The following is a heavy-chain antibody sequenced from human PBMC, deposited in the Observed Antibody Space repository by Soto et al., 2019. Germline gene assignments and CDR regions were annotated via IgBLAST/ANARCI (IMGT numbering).Heavy chain of an antibody. D-gene: IGHD6-6*01. Sequence: QLQLVQSGSEVKKPGASVKVSGKTSGFTFTNYRFPWVRQAPGKGLEWMGWSSALNGLTNYAEDFQGRVTLTTDSSTNTAYMELSGLRSDDTAFYYCAATTSIASGLRDWGQGTLVSVAS. J-gene: IGHJ4*02. CDR2: SSALNGLT. V-gene: IGHV1-18*01. CDR1: GFTFTNYR. CDR3: AATTSIASGLRD.